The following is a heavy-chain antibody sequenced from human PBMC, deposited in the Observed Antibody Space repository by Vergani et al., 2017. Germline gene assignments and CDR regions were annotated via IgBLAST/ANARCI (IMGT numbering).Heavy chain of an antibody. V-gene: IGHV3-7*04. D-gene: IGHD3-10*01. Sequence: EVQLVESGGGLVQPGGSLRLSCVASGFTFSSYWRSWVRQAPGKGMKWVANIKQDGSEKYYVDSVKGRFTISRDNAKNSLYLQMNSLRADDTAVYYCARDEDSGDYWGQGTLVTVSS. CDR3: ARDEDSGDY. CDR1: GFTFSSYW. J-gene: IGHJ4*02. CDR2: IKQDGSEK.